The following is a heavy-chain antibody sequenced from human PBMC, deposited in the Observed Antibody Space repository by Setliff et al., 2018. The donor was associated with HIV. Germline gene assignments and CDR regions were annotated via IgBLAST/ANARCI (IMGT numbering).Heavy chain of an antibody. J-gene: IGHJ4*02. CDR2: IWYDGSNK. CDR3: TSDPPASGWTLAY. CDR1: GFTFSTYA. Sequence: LRLSCGASGFTFSTYAMHWVRQAPGKALEWVAYIWYDGSNKYYADSVKGRFAISRDNSKNTLYLQMDSLRAEDTALYYCTSDPPASGWTLAYWGQGALVTVSS. V-gene: IGHV3-33*01. D-gene: IGHD6-19*01.